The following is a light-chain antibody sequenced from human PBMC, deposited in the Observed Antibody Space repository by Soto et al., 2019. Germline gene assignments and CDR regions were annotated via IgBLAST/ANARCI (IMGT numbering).Light chain of an antibody. CDR3: RAWDDTLNGWV. J-gene: IGLJ3*02. V-gene: IGLV1-44*01. CDR1: TSKIGSNT. Sequence: QSVLTRPPSASGTPGQTVTISCSGGTSKIGSNTINWYQHLPGMAPKLLIYSNNQRPSGVPDRFSGSKSGTSASLAISRLQSEDEADFYCRAWDDTLNGWVFGGGTKVTVL. CDR2: SNN.